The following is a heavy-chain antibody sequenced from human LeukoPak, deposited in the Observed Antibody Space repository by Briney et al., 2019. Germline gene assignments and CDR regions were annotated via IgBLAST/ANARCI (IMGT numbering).Heavy chain of an antibody. CDR2: INAGNGNT. CDR1: GGTFSSYA. V-gene: IGHV1-3*01. J-gene: IGHJ4*02. CDR3: ARMGGTTTARYFDY. Sequence: ASVKVSCKASGGTFSSYAISWVRQAPGQRLEWMGWINAGNGNTKYSQKFQGRVTITRDTSASTAYMELSSLRSEDTAVYYCARMGGTTTARYFDYWGQGTLVTVSS. D-gene: IGHD1-1*01.